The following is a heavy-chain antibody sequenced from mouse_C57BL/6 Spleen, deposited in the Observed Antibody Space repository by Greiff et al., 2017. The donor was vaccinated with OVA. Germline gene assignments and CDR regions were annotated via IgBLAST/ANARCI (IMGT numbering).Heavy chain of an antibody. CDR1: GYAFSSYW. D-gene: IGHD1-1*01. J-gene: IGHJ2*01. V-gene: IGHV1-80*01. Sequence: QVQLKESGAELVKPGASVKISCKASGYAFSSYWMNWVKQRPGKGLEWIGQIYPGDGDTNYNGKFKGKATLTADKSSITAYMQLSSLTSEDSAVYFCARKRDYYGSSYGYFDYWGQGTTLTVSS. CDR2: IYPGDGDT. CDR3: ARKRDYYGSSYGYFDY.